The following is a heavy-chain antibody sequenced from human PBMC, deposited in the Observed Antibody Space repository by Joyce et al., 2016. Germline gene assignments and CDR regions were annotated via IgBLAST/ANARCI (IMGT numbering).Heavy chain of an antibody. J-gene: IGHJ4*02. CDR2: ISAYNGDT. CDR3: ARKPRDLAFDV. D-gene: IGHD1-14*01. V-gene: IGHV1-18*01. CDR1: GYTFTSYG. Sequence: QVQLVQSGADVKKPGASVQVSCKASGYTFTSYGINWVRQAPGQGLEWMAWISAYNGDTIYAQRLQGRLTLTTDASTSTAYMELRSLTSDDTAVYYCARKPRDLAFDVWGQGTLVTVSS.